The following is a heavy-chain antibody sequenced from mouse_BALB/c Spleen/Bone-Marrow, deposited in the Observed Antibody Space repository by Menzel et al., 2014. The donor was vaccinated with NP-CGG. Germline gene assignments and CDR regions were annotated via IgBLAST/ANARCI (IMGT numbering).Heavy chain of an antibody. J-gene: IGHJ1*01. Sequence: QVHLQQSGAELVRPGASVKLSCKASGYTFTSYWINWVKQRPGQGLEWIGNIYPSDSYTNYNQKFKDKATLTVDKSSSTAYMQLSSPTSEDSAVYYCTRGGNYGWYFDVWGAGTTVTVSS. CDR2: IYPSDSYT. CDR3: TRGGNYGWYFDV. V-gene: IGHV1-69*02. CDR1: GYTFTSYW. D-gene: IGHD2-1*01.